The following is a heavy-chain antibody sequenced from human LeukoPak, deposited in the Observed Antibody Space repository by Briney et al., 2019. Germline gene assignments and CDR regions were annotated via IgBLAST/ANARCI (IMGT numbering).Heavy chain of an antibody. V-gene: IGHV1-69*04. Sequence: SVKVSCKASGGTLSSYAISWVRQAPGQGLEWMGRIIPILGIANYAQKFQGRVTITADKSTSTAYVELSSLRSEDTAVYYCARGVDGGNSDWFDPWGQGTLVTVSS. CDR3: ARGVDGGNSDWFDP. CDR1: GGTLSSYA. CDR2: IIPILGIA. J-gene: IGHJ5*02. D-gene: IGHD2-21*02.